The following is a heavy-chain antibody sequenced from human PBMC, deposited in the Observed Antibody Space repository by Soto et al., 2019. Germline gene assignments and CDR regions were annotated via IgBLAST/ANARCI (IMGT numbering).Heavy chain of an antibody. V-gene: IGHV3-23*01. D-gene: IGHD4-4*01. CDR1: GFTFSSYA. CDR2: ISGSGGST. CDR3: AKWDLYSNYLFDY. J-gene: IGHJ4*02. Sequence: EVQLLESGGGLVQPGGSLRLSCAASGFTFSSYAMSWVRQAPGKGLEWVSAISGSGGSTYYADSVKGRFTISRDNSKNTMYLQMNSLRAEDTAVYYCAKWDLYSNYLFDYWGQGTLVTVSS.